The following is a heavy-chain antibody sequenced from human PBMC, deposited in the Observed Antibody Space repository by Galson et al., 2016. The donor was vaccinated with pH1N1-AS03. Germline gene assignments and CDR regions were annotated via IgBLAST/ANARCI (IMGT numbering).Heavy chain of an antibody. V-gene: IGHV1-2*02. Sequence: SVKVSCKALGYMFTHHYIYWARQAPGQGPEWMGWINPNNGDTHYVQKFQGRVTMTRDTSITTAYMELSRLTSDDTAVYYCAKGHYGMDVWGQGTTVTVSS. J-gene: IGHJ6*02. CDR1: GYMFTHHY. CDR2: INPNNGDT. CDR3: AKGHYGMDV.